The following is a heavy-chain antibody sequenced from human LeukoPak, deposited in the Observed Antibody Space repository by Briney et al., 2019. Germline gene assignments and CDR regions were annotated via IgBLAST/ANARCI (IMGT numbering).Heavy chain of an antibody. CDR3: AVGLGKTDTDY. V-gene: IGHV3-15*05. J-gene: IGHJ4*02. D-gene: IGHD1-14*01. Sequence: GGSVRLSCAACGFSFTKAWMNWVRQPRAKGLEWVARIKTKSQGGTTDYAAPVKRSYPISRDDSENRLYLQMNSLKSEDTAVYYCAVGLGKTDTDYWGEGSLVTVCS. CDR1: GFSFTKAW. CDR2: IKTKSQGGTT.